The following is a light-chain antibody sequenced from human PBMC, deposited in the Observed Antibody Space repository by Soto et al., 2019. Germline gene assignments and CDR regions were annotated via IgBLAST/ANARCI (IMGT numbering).Light chain of an antibody. V-gene: IGKV3-20*01. CDR1: QSINSRY. CDR3: QESGSSPGFP. Sequence: EIVLTQSPGTLSLSPGERATLSCRASQSINSRYLAWYQQKPGQAPRLLIYVASRRATGIPDRFSGSASGTAFTLTISRLGPEKFEVNYCQESGSSPGFPFGPGTKVDIK. CDR2: VAS. J-gene: IGKJ3*01.